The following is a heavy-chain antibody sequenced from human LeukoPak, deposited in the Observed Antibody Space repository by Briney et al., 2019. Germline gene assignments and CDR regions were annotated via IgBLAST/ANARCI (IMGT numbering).Heavy chain of an antibody. Sequence: SVKVSCKASGGTFSTYAASWVRQAPGHGLEWMGGIIPIFGTANYAQKFQGRVTITADVSTRIAYMELSSLRPEDTAVYYCAREGDTTMIRPFDYWGQGTLVTVPS. CDR2: IIPIFGTA. CDR3: AREGDTTMIRPFDY. D-gene: IGHD5-18*01. J-gene: IGHJ4*02. V-gene: IGHV1-69*13. CDR1: GGTFSTYA.